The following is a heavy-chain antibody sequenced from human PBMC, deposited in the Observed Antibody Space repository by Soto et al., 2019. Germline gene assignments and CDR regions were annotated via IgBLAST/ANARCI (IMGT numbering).Heavy chain of an antibody. J-gene: IGHJ4*01. CDR3: ARDRLGATGDY. D-gene: IGHD1-26*01. CDR1: GYTFTSYG. Sequence: ASVKVFCKASGYTFTSYGISWVRQAPGQGLEWMGWISAYNANTNYAQKLQGRVTMTTDTSTSTAYMELRSLRSDDTAVYFCARDRLGATGDYWGHGTLVTVSS. V-gene: IGHV1-18*01. CDR2: ISAYNANT.